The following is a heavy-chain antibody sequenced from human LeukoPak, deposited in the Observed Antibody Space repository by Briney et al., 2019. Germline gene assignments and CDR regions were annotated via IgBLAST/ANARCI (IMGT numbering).Heavy chain of an antibody. CDR1: GFTFSRYA. V-gene: IGHV3-23*01. J-gene: IGHJ4*02. Sequence: GGSLRLSCAASGFTFSRYAMHWVRQAPGKGLEWVSALSGSGDKTFYADSVKGRFTISRDNSKNTLYLQMNSLRAEGTAVYYCGKDLNYGLDYWGQGTLVTVSS. CDR3: GKDLNYGLDY. D-gene: IGHD4-11*01. CDR2: LSGSGDKT.